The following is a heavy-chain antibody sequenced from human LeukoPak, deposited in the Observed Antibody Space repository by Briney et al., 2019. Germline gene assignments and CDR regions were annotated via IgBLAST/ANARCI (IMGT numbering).Heavy chain of an antibody. CDR1: GFSFSTYS. CDR2: IGSSPTYT. CDR3: TRDPSDY. Sequence: PGGSLRPSCAASGFSFSTYSMNWVRQAPGKGLEWVSSIGSSPTYTFYAASVKGRFTISRDNAKNSLFLQMNSLTAEDTAVYYCTRDPSDYWGQGTLVTVSS. V-gene: IGHV3-21*06. J-gene: IGHJ4*02.